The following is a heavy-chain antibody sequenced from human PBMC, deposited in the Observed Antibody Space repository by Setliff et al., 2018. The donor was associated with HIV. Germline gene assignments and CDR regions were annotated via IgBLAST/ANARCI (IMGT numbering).Heavy chain of an antibody. CDR2: IFSSGST. D-gene: IGHD3-10*01. CDR1: GDSISSYS. Sequence: SETLSLTCTVSGDSISSYSWNWIRQSPGGGLEWIGFIFSSGSTKYNPSLQSRVTMSIDTSKNQFSLRLTSVTAADPAVYYCARRIDDSGSFPDKNWFDTWGQGSLVTVSS. V-gene: IGHV4-4*09. CDR3: ARRIDDSGSFPDKNWFDT. J-gene: IGHJ5*02.